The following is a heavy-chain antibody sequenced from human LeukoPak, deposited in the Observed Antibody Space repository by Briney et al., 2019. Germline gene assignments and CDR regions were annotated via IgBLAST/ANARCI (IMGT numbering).Heavy chain of an antibody. Sequence: ASVKVSCKASGYTFTSYDMHWVRQAPGQRPEWMGWINAGNGNTKYSQKFQGRVTITRDTSASTAYMELSSLRSEDTAVYYCARAGGYYDSSGYYVPYYYYGMDVWGQGTTVTVSS. CDR2: INAGNGNT. CDR1: GYTFTSYD. D-gene: IGHD3-22*01. V-gene: IGHV1-3*01. J-gene: IGHJ6*02. CDR3: ARAGGYYDSSGYYVPYYYYGMDV.